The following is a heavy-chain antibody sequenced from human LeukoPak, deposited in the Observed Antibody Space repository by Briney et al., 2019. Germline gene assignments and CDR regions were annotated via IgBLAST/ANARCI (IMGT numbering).Heavy chain of an antibody. CDR2: TYYRSEWYN. CDR1: GDTVSNKRSA. V-gene: IGHV6-1*01. D-gene: IGHD3-16*02. J-gene: IGHJ4*02. Sequence: SQTLSLTCAISGDTVSNKRSAWNWIRQSPSRGLEWLGRTYYRSEWYNDYAVSVKSRITINPDTSKNQFSLQLNSVTPEDTAVYYCARDSQDYVWGSYRAYYFDYWGQGTLVTVSS. CDR3: ARDSQDYVWGSYRAYYFDY.